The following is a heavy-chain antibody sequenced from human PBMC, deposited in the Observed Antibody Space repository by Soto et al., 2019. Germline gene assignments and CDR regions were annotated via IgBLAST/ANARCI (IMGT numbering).Heavy chain of an antibody. CDR1: GFTFSTYW. J-gene: IGHJ6*02. D-gene: IGHD2-21*01. CDR2: IKQDVTEK. V-gene: IGHV3-7*05. CDR3: ARGGCGAGRCHTPVEYYGLDV. Sequence: EVQLVESGGGLVQPGGSLRLSCSASGFTFSTYWMTWVRQAPGKGLEWVANIKQDVTEKYYVDSVRGRFTVSRDNAKNSLYLQMNNLRAEDTAMYYCARGGCGAGRCHTPVEYYGLDVWGQGTTVTVSS.